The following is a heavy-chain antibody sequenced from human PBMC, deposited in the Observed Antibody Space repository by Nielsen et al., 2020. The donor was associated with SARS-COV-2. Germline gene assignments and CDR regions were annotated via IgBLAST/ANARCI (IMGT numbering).Heavy chain of an antibody. V-gene: IGHV3-30-3*01. D-gene: IGHD3-10*01. CDR1: GFTFSSYA. CDR2: ISYDGSNK. CDR3: ARDKADVTMARGLITQYYYYPMDV. J-gene: IGHJ6*02. Sequence: GESLKISCAASGFTFSSYAMHWVRQAPGKGLEWVAVISYDGSNKYYADSVKGRFTISRDNSKNTLYLQMNSLRAEDTAVYYCARDKADVTMARGLITQYYYYPMDVWGPGTTVTVSS.